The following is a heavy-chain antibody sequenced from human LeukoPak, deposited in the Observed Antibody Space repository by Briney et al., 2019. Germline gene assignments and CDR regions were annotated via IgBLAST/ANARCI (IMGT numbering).Heavy chain of an antibody. D-gene: IGHD4-17*01. Sequence: GGSLRLSCAASGVTLSSYAMSWVRQAPGKGLEWVSAISGSGGSTYYADSVKGRFTISRDNSKNTLYLQMNSLRAEDTAVYYCAKDGSYGDYGDYYYYGMDVWGQGTTVTVSS. CDR2: ISGSGGST. CDR1: GVTLSSYA. V-gene: IGHV3-23*01. CDR3: AKDGSYGDYGDYYYYGMDV. J-gene: IGHJ6*02.